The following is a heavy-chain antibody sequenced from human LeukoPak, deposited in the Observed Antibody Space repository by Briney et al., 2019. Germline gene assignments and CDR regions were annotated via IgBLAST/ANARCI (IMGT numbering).Heavy chain of an antibody. D-gene: IGHD6-13*01. CDR3: ARDLHIAAAGLPYY. Sequence: GASVKVSCKASGGTFSSYAISWVRQAPGQGLEWMGGIIPIFGTANYAQKFQGRVTITADKSTSTAYMELSSLRSEDTAVYYCARDLHIAAAGLPYYWGQGTLVTVSS. CDR1: GGTFSSYA. J-gene: IGHJ4*02. V-gene: IGHV1-69*06. CDR2: IIPIFGTA.